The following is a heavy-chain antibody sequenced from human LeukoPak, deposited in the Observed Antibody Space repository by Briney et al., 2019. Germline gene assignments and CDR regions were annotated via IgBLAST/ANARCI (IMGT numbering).Heavy chain of an antibody. Sequence: TPSETLSLTCTVSGGPISSYYWSWIRQPPGKGLECIGYIYYSGSTNYNPSLKSRVTISVDTSKYQFSLKLSSVTAADTAVSYCARGGYSAYDWKYYFDYWGQGTLVTVSS. CDR2: IYYSGST. J-gene: IGHJ4*02. CDR3: ARGGYSAYDWKYYFDY. CDR1: GGPISSYY. D-gene: IGHD5-12*01. V-gene: IGHV4-59*01.